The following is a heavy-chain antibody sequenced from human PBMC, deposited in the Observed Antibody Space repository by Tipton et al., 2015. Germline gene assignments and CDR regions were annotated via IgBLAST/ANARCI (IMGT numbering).Heavy chain of an antibody. J-gene: IGHJ1*01. Sequence: TLSITCSVSGGSVSSGFYYWTWIRQTPAKGLEWIGYIFLPGSTNFNPSLRSRVTISVYTSENQFSLELMSVTAADTGVYFCARGQDETTSGEYFTHWGQGTLVTVSS. D-gene: IGHD2/OR15-2a*01. V-gene: IGHV4-61*01. CDR1: GGSVSSGFYY. CDR3: ARGQDETTSGEYFTH. CDR2: IFLPGST.